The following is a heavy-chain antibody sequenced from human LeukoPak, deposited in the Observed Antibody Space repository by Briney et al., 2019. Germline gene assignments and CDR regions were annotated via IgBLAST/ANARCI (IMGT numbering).Heavy chain of an antibody. V-gene: IGHV4-34*01. CDR3: ARGRKSSYYYDSSGYGPYYYYYGMDV. D-gene: IGHD3-22*01. J-gene: IGHJ6*02. CDR1: GGSFSGYY. Sequence: PSETLSLTCAVYGGSFSGYYWSWIRQPPGKGLEWIGEINHSGSTNYNPSLKRRVTISVDTSKNQFSLKLSSVTAADTAVYYCARGRKSSYYYDSSGYGPYYYYYGMDVWGQGTTVTVSS. CDR2: INHSGST.